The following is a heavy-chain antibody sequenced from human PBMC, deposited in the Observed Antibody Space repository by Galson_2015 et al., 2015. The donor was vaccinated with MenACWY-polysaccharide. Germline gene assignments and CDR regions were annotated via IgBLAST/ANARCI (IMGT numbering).Heavy chain of an antibody. CDR2: VTGSGGSP. CDR1: EFRFSYNA. CDR3: GKVRWGSTVPAATMYV. D-gene: IGHD2-2*01. J-gene: IGHJ4*02. V-gene: IGHV3-23*01. Sequence: LILAGAAAEFRFSYNAMGGGGQAPGKGLEWVSAVTGSGGSPYYVVPAESRVPISGAHSNHSLSLQMKSLRAEDTAVYYCGKVRWGSTVPAATMYVWGQGTLVTVAS.